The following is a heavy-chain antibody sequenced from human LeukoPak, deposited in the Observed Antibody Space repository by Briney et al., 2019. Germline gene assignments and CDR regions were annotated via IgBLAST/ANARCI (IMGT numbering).Heavy chain of an antibody. CDR2: ISSSGSTI. Sequence: GGSLRLSCEASGFTFSVYEMTWLRQAPGKGLEWLSYISSSGSTIYYTDTVKGRFTISRDNAKNSLFFQMNSLRAEDTAVYYCAKDRDAFDIWGQGTMVTVSS. CDR1: GFTFSVYE. CDR3: AKDRDAFDI. V-gene: IGHV3-48*03. J-gene: IGHJ3*02.